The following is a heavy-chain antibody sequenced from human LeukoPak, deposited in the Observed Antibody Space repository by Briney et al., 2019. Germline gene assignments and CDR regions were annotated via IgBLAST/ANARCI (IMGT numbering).Heavy chain of an antibody. CDR2: IYTSGST. CDR1: GGSISSYY. CDR3: ARVSGPGSYEGYGMDV. D-gene: IGHD3-10*01. V-gene: IGHV4-4*07. J-gene: IGHJ6*02. Sequence: PSETLSLTCTVSGGSISSYYWSWIRQPAGKGLEWIGRIYTSGSTNYNPSLKSRVTMSVDTSKNQFSLKLSSVTAADTAVYYCARVSGPGSYEGYGMDVWGQGTTVTVSS.